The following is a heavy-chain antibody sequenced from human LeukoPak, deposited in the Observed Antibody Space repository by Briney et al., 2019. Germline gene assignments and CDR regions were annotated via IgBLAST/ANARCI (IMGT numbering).Heavy chain of an antibody. V-gene: IGHV4-59*08. CDR3: VRQPGSTAAFDT. D-gene: IGHD5-18*01. Sequence: SDTLSLTCIVAGVSMNNYYWSWIRQTPGKRLEWIAYSHNNGESRYNPSLKSRITISVYTSKSEFTLKLSSVTAADTAIYYCVRQPGSTAAFDTWGQGTMVTVS. J-gene: IGHJ3*02. CDR1: GVSMNNYY. CDR2: SHNNGES.